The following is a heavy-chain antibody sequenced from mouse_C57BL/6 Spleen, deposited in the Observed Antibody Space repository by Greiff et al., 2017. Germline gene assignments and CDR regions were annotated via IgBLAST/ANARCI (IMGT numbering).Heavy chain of an antibody. CDR1: GFTFSDYY. Sequence: EVQLVESEAGLVQPGSSMKLSCTASGFTFSDYYIAWVRQVPEQGLEWVANINYDSSSTYYLASLKSRFIISRDNAKNILYLQMSSLTSEDTATYYCARDYGSSDFDDWGQGTTLTVSS. V-gene: IGHV5-16*01. CDR3: ARDYGSSDFDD. J-gene: IGHJ2*01. CDR2: INYDSSST. D-gene: IGHD1-1*01.